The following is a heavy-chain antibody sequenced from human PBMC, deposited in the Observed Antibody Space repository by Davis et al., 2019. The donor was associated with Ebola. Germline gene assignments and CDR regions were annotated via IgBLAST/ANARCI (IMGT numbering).Heavy chain of an antibody. J-gene: IGHJ4*02. V-gene: IGHV3-48*02. D-gene: IGHD3/OR15-3a*01. CDR3: ARDLDWGFDY. CDR2: INTDDSTI. Sequence: PGGSLRLSCAASGFIFNSYSMNWVRQAPGKGLEWVSYINTDDSTIEYTDSVKGRFTISRDNAKNSLYLQMNSLRDEDTAVYYCARDLDWGFDYWGQGTLVTVSS. CDR1: GFIFNSYS.